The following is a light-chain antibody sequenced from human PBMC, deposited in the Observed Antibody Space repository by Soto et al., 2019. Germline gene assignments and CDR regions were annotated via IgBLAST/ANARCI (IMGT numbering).Light chain of an antibody. CDR3: AAWYDNLNGPL. CDR2: SDD. Sequence: QAVVTQPPSLSGTPGQRVTISCSGSNSNIGRYSVNWYQHFPGTAPKILIYSDDERPSGVPDRFSGSKSGTSASLAISGLQSEDEAEYYCAAWYDNLNGPLFGGGTKLTVL. CDR1: NSNIGRYS. V-gene: IGLV1-44*01. J-gene: IGLJ3*02.